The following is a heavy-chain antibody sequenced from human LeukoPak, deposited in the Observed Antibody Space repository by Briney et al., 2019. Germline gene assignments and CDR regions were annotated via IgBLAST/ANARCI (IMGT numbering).Heavy chain of an antibody. D-gene: IGHD1-20*01. CDR1: GGSISSYY. Sequence: PSETLSLTCTVSGGSISSYYWSWIRQPPGMGLEWIGDIYYSGSTNYNPSLKSRVTISVDTSKNQFSLKLSSVTAADTAVYYCARALRARITGTTASVYGMDVWGQGTTVTVSS. V-gene: IGHV4-59*01. J-gene: IGHJ6*02. CDR3: ARALRARITGTTASVYGMDV. CDR2: IYYSGST.